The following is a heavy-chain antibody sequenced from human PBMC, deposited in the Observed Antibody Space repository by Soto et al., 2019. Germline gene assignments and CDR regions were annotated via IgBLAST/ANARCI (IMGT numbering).Heavy chain of an antibody. J-gene: IGHJ6*02. CDR3: AKDKAAAGKNYYYYGMDV. CDR2: ISGSGGST. CDR1: GFTFSSYA. V-gene: IGHV3-23*01. D-gene: IGHD6-13*01. Sequence: EVQLLESGGGLVQPGGSLRLSCAASGFTFSSYAMSWVRQAPGKGLEWVSAISGSGGSTYYADSVKGRFTISRDNSKNTLYLQMNSRRAEDTAVYYCAKDKAAAGKNYYYYGMDVWGQGTTVTVSS.